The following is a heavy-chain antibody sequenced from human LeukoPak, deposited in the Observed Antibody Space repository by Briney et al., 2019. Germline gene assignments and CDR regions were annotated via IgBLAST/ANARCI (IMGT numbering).Heavy chain of an antibody. Sequence: PGGSLRLSCAASGFTFTSYWMHWMRQAPGKGLEWVSSISSSSSYIYYADSVKGRFTISRDNAKNSLYLQMNSLRAEDTAVYYCAGGSKGGATNDYWGQGTLVTVSS. CDR3: AGGSKGGATNDY. D-gene: IGHD1-26*01. CDR1: GFTFTSYW. CDR2: ISSSSSYI. V-gene: IGHV3-21*01. J-gene: IGHJ4*02.